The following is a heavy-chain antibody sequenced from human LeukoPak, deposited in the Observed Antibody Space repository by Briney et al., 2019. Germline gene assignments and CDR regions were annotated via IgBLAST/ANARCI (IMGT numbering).Heavy chain of an antibody. Sequence: SETLSLTCTVSGGSISGSSYYWGWIRQPPGKGLEWIGTIYYRGNTYYNPSLKSRVTISVDTSKNQFSLKLSSVTAADTAVYYCAREINSLASGELLSNYFDYWGQGTPVTVSS. J-gene: IGHJ4*02. CDR2: IYYRGNT. D-gene: IGHD3-10*01. CDR1: GGSISGSSYY. V-gene: IGHV4-39*07. CDR3: AREINSLASGELLSNYFDY.